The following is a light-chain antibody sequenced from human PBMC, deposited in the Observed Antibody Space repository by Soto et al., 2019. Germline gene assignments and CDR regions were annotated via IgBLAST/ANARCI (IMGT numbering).Light chain of an antibody. J-gene: IGLJ2*01. V-gene: IGLV4-69*01. CDR2: VNSDGSH. CDR1: SGHSSYA. CDR3: QTWGTGIQV. Sequence: QPVLTQSPSASASLGASVKLTCTLSSGHSSYAIAWHQQQPEKGPRYLMKVNSDGSHGKGDGIPDRFSGSSSGAERYLTIPSLHSEDAADYFCQTWGTGIQVFGGGTKLTVL.